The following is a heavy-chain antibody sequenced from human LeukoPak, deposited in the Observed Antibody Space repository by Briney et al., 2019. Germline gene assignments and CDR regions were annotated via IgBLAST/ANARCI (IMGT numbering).Heavy chain of an antibody. CDR3: ATIDRQGDY. Sequence: PGGSLRLSCAASGFTFKNYAMHWVRQAPGKGLEWVSGISWNSGSIGYADSVKGRFTISRDSAKNSLYLQMNSLRAEDTALYYCATIDRQGDYWGQGTLVSVSS. CDR1: GFTFKNYA. J-gene: IGHJ4*02. CDR2: ISWNSGSI. V-gene: IGHV3-9*01.